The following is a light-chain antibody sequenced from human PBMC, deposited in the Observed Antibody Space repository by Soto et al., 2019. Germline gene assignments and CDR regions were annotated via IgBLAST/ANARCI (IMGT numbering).Light chain of an antibody. CDR1: SSNIGGTNY. Sequence: QSVLTQPPSASGTPGQKVFISCSGSSSNIGGTNYAYWYQQLPGAAPKLLMHSNNLRPSGVPERISGSKFGTAAFLAISGLRSEDEAVYYCASWDDRLGAVIFGGGTK. V-gene: IGLV1-47*02. CDR2: SNN. CDR3: ASWDDRLGAVI. J-gene: IGLJ2*01.